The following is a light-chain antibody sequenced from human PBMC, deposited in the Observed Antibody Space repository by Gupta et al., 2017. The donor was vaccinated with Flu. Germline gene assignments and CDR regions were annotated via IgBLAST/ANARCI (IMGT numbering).Light chain of an antibody. Sequence: QSVLTQPSSVSGTPGQRVTISCSGNTSNIESNPVTWYQQLPGAAPKLLVYGDNQRPSGVPDRFSGSQSGTSASLAISGLQSEDEADYYCAAWDDSLNAWVFGGGTDLTVL. CDR3: AAWDDSLNAWV. V-gene: IGLV1-44*01. CDR1: TSNIESNP. CDR2: GDN. J-gene: IGLJ3*02.